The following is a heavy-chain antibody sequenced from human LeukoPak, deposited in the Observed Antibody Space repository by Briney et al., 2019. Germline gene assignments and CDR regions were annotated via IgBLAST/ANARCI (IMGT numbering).Heavy chain of an antibody. CDR1: GGSISSSNW. V-gene: IGHV4-4*02. J-gene: IGHJ4*02. D-gene: IGHD4-23*01. CDR3: ARDGLRWYQGENS. CDR2: IYHSGSI. Sequence: PSETLSLTCTVSGGSISSSNWWSWVRQPPGKGLEWIGEIYHSGSINYNPSLESRATISVDKSKNQFSLKLSSVTAADTAVYYCARDGLRWYQGENSWGQGTLVTVSS.